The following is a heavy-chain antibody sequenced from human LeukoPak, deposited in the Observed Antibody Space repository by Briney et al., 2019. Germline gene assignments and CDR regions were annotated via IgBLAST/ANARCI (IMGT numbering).Heavy chain of an antibody. CDR2: IYPGDSDT. D-gene: IGHD2-8*01. J-gene: IGHJ6*02. CDR1: GYSFTSYR. CDR3: ARPLNYYYGMDV. Sequence: GESLKISCKGSGYSFTSYRIAWVRQMPGKGLEWMGIIYPGDSDTRYSPSFQGQVTISADKSINTAHLQWDSLKASDTAMYYCARPLNYYYGMDVWGRGTTVTVSS. V-gene: IGHV5-51*01.